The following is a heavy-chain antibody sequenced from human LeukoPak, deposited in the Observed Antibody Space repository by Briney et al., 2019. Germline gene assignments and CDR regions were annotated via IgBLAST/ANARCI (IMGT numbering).Heavy chain of an antibody. J-gene: IGHJ4*02. V-gene: IGHV3-7*01. CDR1: GFTFSGYW. Sequence: GGSLRLSCAVSGFTFSGYWMSWVRQAPGQGLEWVANIKQDGSEKYFVDSVGGRFTISRDNAKNSLYLEMNSLRAEDTAVYYCARDKAVGPTLLDYWGQGTLVTVSS. CDR3: ARDKAVGPTLLDY. D-gene: IGHD1-26*01. CDR2: IKQDGSEK.